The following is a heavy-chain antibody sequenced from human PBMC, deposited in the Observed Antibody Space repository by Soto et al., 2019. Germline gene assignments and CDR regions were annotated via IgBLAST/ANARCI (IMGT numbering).Heavy chain of an antibody. J-gene: IGHJ4*02. CDR3: ARGGWYIDY. D-gene: IGHD6-19*01. Sequence: PSETLSLTCTVSGGSMSTFYWSWIRQPPGKGLEYIGYIHYTGNTDYYNPSLNSRVTISIDTSKNQFSLKLSSVTDADTAVYYCARGGWYIDYWGQGTLVTVS. CDR1: GGSMSTFY. CDR2: IHYTGNTD. V-gene: IGHV4-59*01.